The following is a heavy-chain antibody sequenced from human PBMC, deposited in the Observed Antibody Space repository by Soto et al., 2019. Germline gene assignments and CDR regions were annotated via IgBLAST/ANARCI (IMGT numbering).Heavy chain of an antibody. CDR1: GGCISSYY. D-gene: IGHD3-3*01. Sequence: PSETVSLTCTVSGGCISSYYWSWIRQPPGKGLEWIGYIYYSGSTNYSPSLKSRVTISVDTSKNQFSLKLSSVTAADTAVYYCAKDRITIFGVVLNPEHLMDVWGKGTTVTVSS. CDR2: IYYSGST. J-gene: IGHJ6*03. V-gene: IGHV4-59*01. CDR3: AKDRITIFGVVLNPEHLMDV.